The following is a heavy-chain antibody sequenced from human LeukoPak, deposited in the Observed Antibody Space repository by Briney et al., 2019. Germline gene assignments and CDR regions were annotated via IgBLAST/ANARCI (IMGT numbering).Heavy chain of an antibody. CDR1: GFTFDDYA. CDR3: AINGGGDSGYGNFDY. J-gene: IGHJ4*02. CDR2: ISWNSGSI. Sequence: GGSLRLSCAASGFTFDDYAMHWVRQAPGKGLEWVSGISWNSGSIGYADSVKGRFTISRDNSKNTPYLQMNSLRAEDTALYYCAINGGGDSGYGNFDYWGQGTLVTVSS. D-gene: IGHD5-12*01. V-gene: IGHV3-9*01.